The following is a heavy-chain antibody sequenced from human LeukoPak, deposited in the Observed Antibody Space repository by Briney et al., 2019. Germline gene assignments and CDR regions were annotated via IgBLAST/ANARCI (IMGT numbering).Heavy chain of an antibody. D-gene: IGHD3-10*01. J-gene: IGHJ4*02. Sequence: GGSLRLSCAASGFTFSSYAMHWVRQAPGKGLEWVAVISYDGSNKYYADSVKGRFTISRDNSKNTLYLQMNSLRAEDTAVYYCAREAIWFGELRGGQGTLVTVSS. CDR1: GFTFSSYA. CDR2: ISYDGSNK. V-gene: IGHV3-30-3*01. CDR3: AREAIWFGELR.